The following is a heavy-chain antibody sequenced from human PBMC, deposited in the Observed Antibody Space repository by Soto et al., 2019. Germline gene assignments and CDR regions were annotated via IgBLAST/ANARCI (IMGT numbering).Heavy chain of an antibody. CDR3: AKDACDFSRGGMDV. D-gene: IGHD3-3*01. J-gene: IGHJ6*02. V-gene: IGHV3-30*18. CDR1: GFTFSSYG. CDR2: ISYDGSNK. Sequence: QVQLVESGGGVVQPGRSLRLSCAASGFTFSSYGMHWVRQAPGKGLEWVAVISYDGSNKYYADSVKGRFTISRDNSKNTLYLQMNSLRAEDTAVYYCAKDACDFSRGGMDVWGQGTTVTVSS.